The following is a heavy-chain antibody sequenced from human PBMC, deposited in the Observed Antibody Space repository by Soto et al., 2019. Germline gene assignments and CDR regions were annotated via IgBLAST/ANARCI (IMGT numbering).Heavy chain of an antibody. Sequence: QVQLVQSGAEVKKPGSSVKVSCKASGGTFSSYAISWVRQAPGQGLEWMGGIIPIFGTANYAQKFQGRVTITADESTSTAYMELGSLRSEDTAVYYCARALPRGKGPYYYYGMDVWGQGTTVTVSS. J-gene: IGHJ6*02. D-gene: IGHD2-15*01. CDR1: GGTFSSYA. CDR2: IIPIFGTA. CDR3: ARALPRGKGPYYYYGMDV. V-gene: IGHV1-69*12.